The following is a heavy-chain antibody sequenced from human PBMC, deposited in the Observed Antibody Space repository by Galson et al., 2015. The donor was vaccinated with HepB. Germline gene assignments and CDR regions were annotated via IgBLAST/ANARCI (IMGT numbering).Heavy chain of an antibody. D-gene: IGHD4-17*01. CDR3: ARGAYYGDYGGFDY. J-gene: IGHJ4*02. V-gene: IGHV4-34*01. CDR2: SNQSGST. Sequence: TLSLTCGVYGGSFSGYYWSWIRQPPGKGLEWIGESNQSGSTNYNPSLKSRVTISVDPSKNQFSLKLSSVTAADTAVYYCARGAYYGDYGGFDYWGQGTLVTVSS. CDR1: GGSFSGYY.